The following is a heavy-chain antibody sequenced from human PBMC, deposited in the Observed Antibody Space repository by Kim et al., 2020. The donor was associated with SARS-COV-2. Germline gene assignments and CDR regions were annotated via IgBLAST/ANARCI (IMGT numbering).Heavy chain of an antibody. J-gene: IGHJ5*02. CDR2: IKQDGSEK. D-gene: IGHD6-13*01. CDR3: ARGGIAAESHWFDP. CDR1: GFTFSSYW. V-gene: IGHV3-7*01. Sequence: GGSLRLSCAASGFTFSSYWMSWVRQAPGKGLEWVANIKQDGSEKYYVDSVKGRFTISRDNAKNSLYLQMNSLRAEDTAVYYCARGGIAAESHWFDPWGQGTLVTVSS.